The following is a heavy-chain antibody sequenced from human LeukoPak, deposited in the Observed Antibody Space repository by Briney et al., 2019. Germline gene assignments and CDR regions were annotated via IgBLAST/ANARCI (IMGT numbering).Heavy chain of an antibody. CDR2: FDPEDGET. CDR1: GYTLTELS. Sequence: RASVKVSCKVSGYTLTELSMHWVRQAPGKGLEWMGGFDPEDGETIYAQKFQGRVTMTEDTSTDTAYMELSSLRSEDTAVYYCAAGPPAVAVAGTNMGLGYWGQGTLVTVSS. D-gene: IGHD6-19*01. V-gene: IGHV1-24*01. CDR3: AAGPPAVAVAGTNMGLGY. J-gene: IGHJ4*02.